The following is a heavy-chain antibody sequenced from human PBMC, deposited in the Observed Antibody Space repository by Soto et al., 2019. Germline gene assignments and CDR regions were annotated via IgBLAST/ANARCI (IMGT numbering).Heavy chain of an antibody. CDR1: GFTFSSYA. CDR2: IGGSGGST. CDR3: AKGFAGWLGGYNFYGMDV. Sequence: EVQLLESGGGLVQPGGSLRLSCAASGFTFSSYAMSWVRQAPGKGLEWVSAIGGSGGSTYYADSVKGQFTISRDNSKNTLYLQMNSLRAEDTAVYYCAKGFAGWLGGYNFYGMDVWGQGTTVTVSS. J-gene: IGHJ6*02. D-gene: IGHD6-19*01. V-gene: IGHV3-23*01.